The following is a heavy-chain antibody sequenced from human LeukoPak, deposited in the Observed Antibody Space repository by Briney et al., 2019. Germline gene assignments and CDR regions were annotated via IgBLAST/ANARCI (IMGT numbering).Heavy chain of an antibody. D-gene: IGHD3-22*01. CDR1: GFTFSSYA. CDR3: AKSMRKDSSGYSLDFDY. J-gene: IGHJ4*02. CDR2: ISGSGGST. Sequence: GGSLRLSCAASGFTFSSYAMSWVRQAPGKGLEWVSAISGSGGSTYYADSVKGRFTISRDNSKNTLYLQMNSLRAEDTAVYYCAKSMRKDSSGYSLDFDYWGQGTLVTVSS. V-gene: IGHV3-23*01.